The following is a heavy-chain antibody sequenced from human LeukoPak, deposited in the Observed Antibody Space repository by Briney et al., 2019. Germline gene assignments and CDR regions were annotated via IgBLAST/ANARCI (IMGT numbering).Heavy chain of an antibody. CDR2: IYYSGST. D-gene: IGHD3-10*01. CDR1: GGSISSSSYY. J-gene: IGHJ4*02. Sequence: SSETLSLTCTVSGGSISSSSYYWGWIRQPPGKGLEWIGSIYYSGSTYYNPSLKSRVTISVDTSKNQFSLKLSSVTAADTAVYYCARRRITMVRGVSYFDYWGQGTLVTVSS. CDR3: ARRRITMVRGVSYFDY. V-gene: IGHV4-39*07.